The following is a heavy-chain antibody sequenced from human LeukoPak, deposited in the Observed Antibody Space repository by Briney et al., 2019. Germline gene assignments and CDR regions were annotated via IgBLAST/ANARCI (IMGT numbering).Heavy chain of an antibody. J-gene: IGHJ4*02. Sequence: PSETLSLTCTISGDSISSSPFYWGWIRQPPGKGLEWIASVYHSGTTFYNPSLKSRVRMSVDSSNNQFSLRLNSVTAADTALYYCARRGMVGGKMIDNWSQGTRVTVSS. CDR1: GDSISSSPFY. CDR3: ARRGMVGGKMIDN. D-gene: IGHD3-10*01. V-gene: IGHV4-39*01. CDR2: VYHSGTT.